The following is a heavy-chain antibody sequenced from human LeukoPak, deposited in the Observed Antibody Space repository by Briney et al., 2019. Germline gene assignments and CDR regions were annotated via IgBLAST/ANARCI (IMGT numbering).Heavy chain of an antibody. J-gene: IGHJ4*02. D-gene: IGHD1-26*01. CDR1: GFTFSSYE. Sequence: GGSLRLSCAASGFTFSSYEMNWVRQAPGKGLEWVSYISSSGSTIYYADSVKGRFTISRDNAKNSLYLQMNSLRAEDTAVYYCAKGSVLSGSYPYYFDYWGQGTLVTVSS. CDR3: AKGSVLSGSYPYYFDY. V-gene: IGHV3-48*03. CDR2: ISSSGSTI.